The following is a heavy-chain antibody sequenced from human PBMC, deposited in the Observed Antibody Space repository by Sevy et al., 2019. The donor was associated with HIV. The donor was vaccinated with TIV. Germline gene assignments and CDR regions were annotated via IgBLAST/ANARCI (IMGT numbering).Heavy chain of an antibody. D-gene: IGHD5-12*01. J-gene: IGHJ4*02. CDR2: ISRSSTYI. Sequence: GGSLRLSCATSGFTFSTYSMNWVRQAPGKGLEWVSSISRSSTYIYYTDSVKGRFTLSRDNARNSLYLQMNSLRVDDTAGYYCAGDSGYTGDDWGQGTLVTVSS. CDR3: AGDSGYTGDD. V-gene: IGHV3-21*01. CDR1: GFTFSTYS.